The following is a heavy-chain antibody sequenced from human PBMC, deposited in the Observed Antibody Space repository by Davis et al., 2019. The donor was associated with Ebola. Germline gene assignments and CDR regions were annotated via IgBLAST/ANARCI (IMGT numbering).Heavy chain of an antibody. Sequence: GESLKIPCAASGFTFSSYAMSWVRQAPGKGLEWVSAISGSGGSTYYADSVKGRFTISRDNSKNTLYLQMNSLRAEDTAVYYCAKGGYCSSTSCRQGHDAFDIWGQGTMVTVSS. CDR3: AKGGYCSSTSCRQGHDAFDI. J-gene: IGHJ3*02. CDR1: GFTFSSYA. V-gene: IGHV3-23*01. CDR2: ISGSGGST. D-gene: IGHD2-2*01.